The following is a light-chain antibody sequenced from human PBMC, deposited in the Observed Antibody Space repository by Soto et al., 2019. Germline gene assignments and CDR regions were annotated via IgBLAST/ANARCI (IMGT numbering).Light chain of an antibody. CDR1: QIVPNNF. J-gene: IGKJ1*01. V-gene: IGKV3-20*01. Sequence: EIVLTQSPGTLSLSPGEGATLSCRASQIVPNNFVAWYQHKPGQAPTLLIYGASNRALGIPDRFSGSGSGTDFPLTISRLTPGDFALYFCHQYGSSKTFGQGTKVEVK. CDR3: HQYGSSKT. CDR2: GAS.